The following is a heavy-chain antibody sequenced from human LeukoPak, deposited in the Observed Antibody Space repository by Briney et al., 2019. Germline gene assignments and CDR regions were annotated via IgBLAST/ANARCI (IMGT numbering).Heavy chain of an antibody. D-gene: IGHD3-9*01. CDR3: AKDGALRYFDWSAYYFDY. CDR2: ISSSGGST. CDR1: RFTVSSNY. J-gene: IGHJ4*02. V-gene: IGHV3-23*01. Sequence: GGSLRLSCAASRFTVSSNYMSWVRQAPGKGLEWVSAISSSGGSTYYADSVKGRFTISRDNSKNTLYLQMNSLRAEDTAVYYCAKDGALRYFDWSAYYFDYWGQGTLVTVSS.